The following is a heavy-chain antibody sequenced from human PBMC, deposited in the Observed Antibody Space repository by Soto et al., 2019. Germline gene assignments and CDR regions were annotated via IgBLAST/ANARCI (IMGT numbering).Heavy chain of an antibody. D-gene: IGHD6-19*01. CDR2: ISGSGGST. V-gene: IGHV3-23*01. Sequence: GGSLRLSCAASGFTFSSYAMSWVRQAPGKGLEWVSAISGSGGSTYYADSVKGRFTISRDNSKNTLHLQMNSLRAEDTAVYYCAKEVGIAVAGTTFDYWGQGTLVTVSS. CDR3: AKEVGIAVAGTTFDY. J-gene: IGHJ4*02. CDR1: GFTFSSYA.